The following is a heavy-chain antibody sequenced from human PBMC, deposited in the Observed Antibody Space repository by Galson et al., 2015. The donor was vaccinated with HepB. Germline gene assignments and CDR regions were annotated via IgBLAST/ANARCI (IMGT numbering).Heavy chain of an antibody. Sequence: SVKVSCKASGYTFTIYAMHWVRQAPGQSLEWMGWIHAGNGNTKYSQKFQDRVTITRDTSASTAYMELSSLTSEDTAVYYCAREGYSGYGSLDYWGQGTLVTVSS. D-gene: IGHD5-12*01. CDR1: GYTFTIYA. CDR2: IHAGNGNT. V-gene: IGHV1-3*01. J-gene: IGHJ4*02. CDR3: AREGYSGYGSLDY.